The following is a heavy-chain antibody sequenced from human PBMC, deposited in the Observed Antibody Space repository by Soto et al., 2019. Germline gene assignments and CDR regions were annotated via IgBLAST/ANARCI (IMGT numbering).Heavy chain of an antibody. Sequence: QGHLQQWGAGLLKPSETLSLTCAVYGGSFRDYYWSWVRQPPGKGLEWIAEINYSGSTRYNPSLMSRATISSETSKNQVSLNLSSVTAADTAVYYCVLYADSGGHFNPWGRGTLVTVYS. V-gene: IGHV4-34*01. D-gene: IGHD4-17*01. J-gene: IGHJ2*01. CDR3: VLYADSGGHFNP. CDR1: GGSFRDYY. CDR2: INYSGST.